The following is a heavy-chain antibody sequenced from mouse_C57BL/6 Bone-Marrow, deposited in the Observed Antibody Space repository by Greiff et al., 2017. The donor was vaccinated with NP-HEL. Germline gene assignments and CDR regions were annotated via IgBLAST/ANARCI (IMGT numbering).Heavy chain of an antibody. CDR3: ARLYDGYWGSDD. Sequence: QVQLQQPGAELVMPGASVKLSCKASGYTFTSYWMHWVKQRPGQGLEWIGEIDPSDSYTNYNQKFKGKSTLTVDKSSSTAYMQLSSLTSEDSAVYYCARLYDGYWGSDDWGQGTTLTVSS. CDR1: GYTFTSYW. D-gene: IGHD2-3*01. V-gene: IGHV1-69*01. CDR2: IDPSDSYT. J-gene: IGHJ2*01.